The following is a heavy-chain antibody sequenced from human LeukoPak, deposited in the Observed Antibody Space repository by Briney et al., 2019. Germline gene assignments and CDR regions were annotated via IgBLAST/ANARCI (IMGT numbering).Heavy chain of an antibody. V-gene: IGHV1-46*01. CDR2: INPSGGST. D-gene: IGHD3-10*01. J-gene: IGHJ3*02. CDR1: GYTFTSYY. Sequence: ASVKVSCKASGYTFTSYYMHWVRQATGQGLEWMGIINPSGGSTSYAQKFQGRVTMTRDTSTSTVYMELSSLRSEDTAVYYCARVHRFGSGSIDAFDIWGQGTMVTVSS. CDR3: ARVHRFGSGSIDAFDI.